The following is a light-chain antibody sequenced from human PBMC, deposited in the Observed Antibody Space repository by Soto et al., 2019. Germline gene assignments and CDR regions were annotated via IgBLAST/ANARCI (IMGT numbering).Light chain of an antibody. Sequence: EIVLTQSPGTLSLSPGERATLSCRASQSVSSSYLAWYQQKPGQAPRLLIYGSSNRATGIPDRFSGSGSGTDFTLAISRLEPEDFAVYYCQQFGSSVFGGGTKVGIK. V-gene: IGKV3-20*01. J-gene: IGKJ4*01. CDR3: QQFGSSV. CDR2: GSS. CDR1: QSVSSSY.